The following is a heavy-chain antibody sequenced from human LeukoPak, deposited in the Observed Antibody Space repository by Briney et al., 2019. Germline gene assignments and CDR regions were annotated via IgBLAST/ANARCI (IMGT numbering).Heavy chain of an antibody. CDR2: IYSGGST. V-gene: IGHV3-53*01. CDR1: GFTVSSNY. J-gene: IGHJ6*03. CDR3: AREGFLSMDV. Sequence: GGTLRLSCAASGFTVSSNYMSWVRQAPGKGLEWVSVIYSGGSTYYADSVKGRFTISRDNSKNTLYHQMNSLRAEDTAVYYCAREGFLSMDVWGKGTTVTVSS. D-gene: IGHD3-3*01.